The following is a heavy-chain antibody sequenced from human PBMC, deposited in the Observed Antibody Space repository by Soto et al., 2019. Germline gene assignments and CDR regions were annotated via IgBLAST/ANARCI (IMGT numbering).Heavy chain of an antibody. Sequence: QITLKESGPTLVKPTQTLTLTCTFSGFSLSTSGVGVGWIRQPPGKALEWLAVIYWDDDKRYSPSLKSRLTITNDTSKNQADLTMTNMDPVDTATYYCAHRAFMTLHNWFDPLGQGTLVTVSS. CDR1: GFSLSTSGVG. CDR3: AHRAFMTLHNWFDP. J-gene: IGHJ5*02. V-gene: IGHV2-5*02. CDR2: IYWDDDK. D-gene: IGHD2-21*02.